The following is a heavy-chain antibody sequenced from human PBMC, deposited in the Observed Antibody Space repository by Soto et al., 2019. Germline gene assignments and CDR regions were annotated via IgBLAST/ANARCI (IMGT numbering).Heavy chain of an antibody. CDR1: GGSISSSGYY. V-gene: IGHV4-39*01. D-gene: IGHD2-15*01. CDR3: ARMDVGGYFDY. Sequence: TLSLTCTVSGGSISSSGYYWGWIRQPPGKGLEWIGSIYYSGSTYYNPSLKSRVTISVDTSKNQFSLKLSSVTAADTAVYYCARMDVGGYFDYWGQGTLVTVSS. J-gene: IGHJ4*02. CDR2: IYYSGST.